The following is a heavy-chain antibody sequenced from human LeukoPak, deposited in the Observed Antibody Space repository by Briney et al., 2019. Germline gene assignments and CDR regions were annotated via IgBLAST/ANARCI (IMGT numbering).Heavy chain of an antibody. CDR3: AKVRITIFGVVTGNYYFDY. D-gene: IGHD3-3*01. CDR2: ISGSGGST. CDR1: GFTFSNYW. Sequence: GGSPRLSCVVSGFTFSNYWVTWVRQAPGKGLEWVSAISGSGGSTYYADSVKGRFTISRDNSKNTLYLQMNSLRAEDTAVYYCAKVRITIFGVVTGNYYFDYWGQGTLVTVSS. J-gene: IGHJ4*02. V-gene: IGHV3-23*01.